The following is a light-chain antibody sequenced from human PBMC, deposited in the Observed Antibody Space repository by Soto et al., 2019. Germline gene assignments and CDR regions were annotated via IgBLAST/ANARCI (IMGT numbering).Light chain of an antibody. Sequence: EILMTQSPATLSVSPGERATLSCRASQSLSRNLAWYQQKPGRAPRLLIYGASTRASGIPARFSGSGSGTEFTLTLSSVQPEDFALYYCLHYNGWPRAFTFGPGTKVDL. V-gene: IGKV3-15*01. J-gene: IGKJ3*01. CDR2: GAS. CDR1: QSLSRN. CDR3: LHYNGWPRAFT.